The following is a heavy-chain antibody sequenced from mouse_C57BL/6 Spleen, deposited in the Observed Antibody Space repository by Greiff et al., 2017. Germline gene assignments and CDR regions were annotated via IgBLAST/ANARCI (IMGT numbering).Heavy chain of an antibody. J-gene: IGHJ2*01. Sequence: EVKLVESGGGLVKPGGSLKLSCAASGFTFSSYAMSWVRQTPEKRLEWVATISDGGSSTYYPDNVKGRFTIVRDNAKNNLYLQMSHLKYEDTAMYYCARDYYGSSHYFDYWGQGTTHTVSS. CDR2: ISDGGSST. V-gene: IGHV5-4*01. CDR1: GFTFSSYA. D-gene: IGHD1-1*01. CDR3: ARDYYGSSHYFDY.